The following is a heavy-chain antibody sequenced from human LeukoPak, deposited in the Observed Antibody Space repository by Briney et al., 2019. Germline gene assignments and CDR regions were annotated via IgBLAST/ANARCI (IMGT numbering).Heavy chain of an antibody. D-gene: IGHD6-19*01. CDR1: GFTFSSYW. Sequence: PGGSLRLSCAASGFTFSSYWMSWVRQAPGKGLEWVANIKQDGSEKYYVDSVKGRFTISRDNAKNSLYLQMNSLRAEDTAVYYCARSAGDSSGWYESPWAAFDIWGQGTMVTVSS. CDR3: ARSAGDSSGWYESPWAAFDI. V-gene: IGHV3-7*01. CDR2: IKQDGSEK. J-gene: IGHJ3*02.